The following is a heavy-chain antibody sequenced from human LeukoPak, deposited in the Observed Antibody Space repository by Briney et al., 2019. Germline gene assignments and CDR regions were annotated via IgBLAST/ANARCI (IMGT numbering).Heavy chain of an antibody. V-gene: IGHV4-34*01. CDR3: ARGEGPSGGSLTFDY. D-gene: IGHD2-15*01. CDR1: GGSFSGYY. Sequence: SETLSLTCAVYGGSFSGYYWSWIRQPPGKGLEWIGEINHSGSTNYNPSPKSRVTISVDTSKNQFSLKLSSVTAADTAVYYCARGEGPSGGSLTFDYWGQGTLVTVSS. CDR2: INHSGST. J-gene: IGHJ4*02.